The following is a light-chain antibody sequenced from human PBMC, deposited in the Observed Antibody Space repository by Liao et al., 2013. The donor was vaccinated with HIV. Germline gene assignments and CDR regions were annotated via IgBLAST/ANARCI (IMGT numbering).Light chain of an antibody. J-gene: IGLJ2*01. CDR2: YNS. V-gene: IGLV3-21*01. CDR1: NIGSKS. CDR3: QLWDSSSDHSVV. Sequence: SYVLTQPPSVSVAPGKTARITCGGNNIGSKSVHWYQQKPGQAPVLVIYYNSDRPSGIPERFSGSNSGNTATLTISRVEAGDEADYYCQLWDSSSDHSVVFGGGTKLTVL.